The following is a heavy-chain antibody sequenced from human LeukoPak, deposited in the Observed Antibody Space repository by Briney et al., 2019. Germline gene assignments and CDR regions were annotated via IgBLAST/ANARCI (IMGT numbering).Heavy chain of an antibody. CDR2: ISWNSGSI. Sequence: GRSLRLSCAASGFTFDDYAMHWVRQAPGKGLEWVSGISWNSGSIGYADSVKGRFTISRDNAKNSLYLQMNSLRAEDMALYYCAKARYCSSTSCYYDYWGQGTLVTVSS. CDR3: AKARYCSSTSCYYDY. D-gene: IGHD2-2*01. J-gene: IGHJ4*02. CDR1: GFTFDDYA. V-gene: IGHV3-9*03.